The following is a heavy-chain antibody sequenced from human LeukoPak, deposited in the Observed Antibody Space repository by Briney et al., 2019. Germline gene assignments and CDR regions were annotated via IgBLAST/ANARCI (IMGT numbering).Heavy chain of an antibody. Sequence: ASVKVSCKASGYIFIGYYMHWVRQAPGQGLGWMGWINPNNGGTKYAQKFQGSVTVTRDTSISTAYMELSRLRSDDTAVYYCARESATDSYDFDYWGQGTLVTVSS. CDR2: INPNNGGT. CDR3: ARESATDSYDFDY. CDR1: GYIFIGYY. V-gene: IGHV1-2*02. J-gene: IGHJ4*02.